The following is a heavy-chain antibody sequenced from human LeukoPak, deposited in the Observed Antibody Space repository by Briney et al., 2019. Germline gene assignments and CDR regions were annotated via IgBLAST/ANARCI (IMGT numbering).Heavy chain of an antibody. V-gene: IGHV4-34*01. D-gene: IGHD3-3*01. CDR2: IDHSGGT. J-gene: IGHJ4*02. CDR3: ASRYDFWSGYPRDY. CDR1: GGSFGGYY. Sequence: SETLSLTCAVYGGSFGGYYWGWIRQPPGKGLEWIGQIDHSGGTNYNPSLKSRVTISVDTSKNQFSLKLSSVTAADTAVYYCASRYDFWSGYPRDYWGQGTLVTVSS.